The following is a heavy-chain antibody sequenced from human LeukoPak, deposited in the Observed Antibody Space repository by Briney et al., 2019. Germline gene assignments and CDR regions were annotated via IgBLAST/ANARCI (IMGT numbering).Heavy chain of an antibody. Sequence: PGGSLRLSCAASGFTFSSYAMHWVRQAPGKGLEWVAVISYDGSNKYYADSVKGRSTISRDNSKNTLYLQMNSLRAEDTAVYYCARDRAIGAFDIWGQGTMVTVSS. CDR1: GFTFSSYA. CDR3: ARDRAIGAFDI. D-gene: IGHD3-10*01. J-gene: IGHJ3*02. V-gene: IGHV3-30-3*01. CDR2: ISYDGSNK.